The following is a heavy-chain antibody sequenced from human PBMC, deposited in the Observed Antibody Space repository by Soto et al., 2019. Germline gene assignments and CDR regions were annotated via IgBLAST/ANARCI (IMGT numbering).Heavy chain of an antibody. J-gene: IGHJ3*02. CDR2: IYPGDPDT. D-gene: IGHD1-1*01. Sequence: PVASLTVSCKASGYSFTPFWIGWVRQMPGKGLEWMGFIYPGDPDTRYSPSFQDQVTISADKSISTAYLQWSSLKASDTAMYYCASRKKTSDAFDIWGQGTMVTVSS. CDR1: GYSFTPFW. V-gene: IGHV5-51*01. CDR3: ASRKKTSDAFDI.